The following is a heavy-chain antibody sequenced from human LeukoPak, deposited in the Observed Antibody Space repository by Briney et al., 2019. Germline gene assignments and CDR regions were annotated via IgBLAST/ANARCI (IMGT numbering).Heavy chain of an antibody. V-gene: IGHV3-30-3*01. J-gene: IGHJ6*02. CDR2: ISYDGSNK. D-gene: IGHD3-10*01. CDR1: GFTFSSYA. Sequence: GGSLRLSCAASGFTFSSYAMHWVRQAPGKGLEWVAVISYDGSNKYYADSVKGRFTISRDNSKNTLYLQMNSLRAEDTAVYYCWGYGSGSYYSPLYYYYGMDVWGQGTTVTVSS. CDR3: WGYGSGSYYSPLYYYYGMDV.